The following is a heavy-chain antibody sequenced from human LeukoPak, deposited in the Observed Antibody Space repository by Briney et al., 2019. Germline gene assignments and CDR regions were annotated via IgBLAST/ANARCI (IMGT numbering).Heavy chain of an antibody. Sequence: PGGSLRLSCAASGFSFSNYWMHWVRQAPGKGLVWVSRINSDGSSTTYADSVKGRFTISRDSAKNSLYLQMNSLRAEDTAVYYCARDFYDTSGYYYDYWGQGTLVTVSS. D-gene: IGHD3-22*01. CDR1: GFSFSNYW. CDR2: INSDGSST. CDR3: ARDFYDTSGYYYDY. J-gene: IGHJ4*02. V-gene: IGHV3-74*01.